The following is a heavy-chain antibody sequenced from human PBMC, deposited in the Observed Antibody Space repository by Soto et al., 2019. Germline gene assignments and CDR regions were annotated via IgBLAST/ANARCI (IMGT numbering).Heavy chain of an antibody. V-gene: IGHV3-21*01. CDR3: IGGDYEMYSYYGLDV. CDR2: ISSSSDYI. CDR1: GFTFSSLS. J-gene: IGHJ6*02. Sequence: EVQLVESGGDLVKPGGSLRLSCAASGFTFSSLSMNWVRQAPGKGLEWVSSISSSSDYIYYVDSVKGRFTSSRDNAKNSVYLQMDSLGAEDTAVYYCIGGDYEMYSYYGLDVWGQGTTVTGSS. D-gene: IGHD4-17*01.